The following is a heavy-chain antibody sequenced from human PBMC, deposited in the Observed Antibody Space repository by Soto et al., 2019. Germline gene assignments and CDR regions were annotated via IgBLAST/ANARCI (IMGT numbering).Heavy chain of an antibody. CDR3: ARGKYFDL. D-gene: IGHD3-10*01. Sequence: EVQLVESGGGLVQPGGSLRLSCAVSGFTFSSSSMNWVRQAPGKGLEWVSYISSSSGTMYADSVKGRFTIFRDSAENSLYLQMSSLGAEDTAVYYCARGKYFDLWGRGTLVTVSS. V-gene: IGHV3-48*01. CDR1: GFTFSSSS. CDR2: ISSSSGTM. J-gene: IGHJ2*01.